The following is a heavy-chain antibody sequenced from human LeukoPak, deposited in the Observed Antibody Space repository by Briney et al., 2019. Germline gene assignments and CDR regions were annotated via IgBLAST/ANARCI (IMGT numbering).Heavy chain of an antibody. Sequence: ASVKVSCKASGYTFTSYGISWVRQAPGQGLEWMGWISAYNGNTNYAQKLQGRVTMTTDTSTSTAYMELKSLRSDDTAVYYCARDGRLIDSRGYYYYYYYMDVWGKGTTVTVSS. CDR2: ISAYNGNT. V-gene: IGHV1-18*01. CDR3: ARDGRLIDSRGYYYYYYYMDV. D-gene: IGHD3-22*01. J-gene: IGHJ6*03. CDR1: GYTFTSYG.